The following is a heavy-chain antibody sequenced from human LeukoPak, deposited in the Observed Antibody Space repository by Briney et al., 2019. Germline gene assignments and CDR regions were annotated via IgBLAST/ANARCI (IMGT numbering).Heavy chain of an antibody. Sequence: PSETLSLTCTVSGGSISSYYWSWIRQPAGKGLEWIGRIYTSGSTNYNPSLKSRVPMSVDTSKNQFSLKLSSVTAADTAVYYCARDRAGTIRGGMDVWGQGTTVTVSS. CDR3: ARDRAGTIRGGMDV. J-gene: IGHJ6*02. CDR1: GGSISSYY. CDR2: IYTSGST. D-gene: IGHD1-7*01. V-gene: IGHV4-4*07.